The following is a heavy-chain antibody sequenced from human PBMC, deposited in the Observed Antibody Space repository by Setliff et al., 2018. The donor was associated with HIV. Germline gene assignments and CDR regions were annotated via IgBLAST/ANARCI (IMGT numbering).Heavy chain of an antibody. CDR1: GASISSYY. CDR3: AREKHWNGPFDY. Sequence: SETLSLTCSVSGASISSYYWSWIRQPPGKGLEWIGYIYYSGNTYYNPYLKSRSVISIDTSSNQFSLNLNSVTAADTAVYFCAREKHWNGPFDYWGQGKLVTVSS. V-gene: IGHV4-59*12. J-gene: IGHJ4*02. D-gene: IGHD1-1*01. CDR2: IYYSGNT.